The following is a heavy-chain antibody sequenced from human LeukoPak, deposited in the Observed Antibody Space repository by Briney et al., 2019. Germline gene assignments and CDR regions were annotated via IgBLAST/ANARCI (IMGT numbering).Heavy chain of an antibody. CDR1: GGSINSYY. D-gene: IGHD6-13*01. J-gene: IGHJ4*02. CDR2: IHYRGST. Sequence: PSETLSLTCTASGGSINSYYWSWIRQPPGRGREGVGSIHYRGSTSYNPSLRSRVTISVDKSKNQFFLKLSSVTATDTAVYYCARRVHSSSWSSYFDYWGQETLVTVSS. CDR3: ARRVHSSSWSSYFDY. V-gene: IGHV4-59*01.